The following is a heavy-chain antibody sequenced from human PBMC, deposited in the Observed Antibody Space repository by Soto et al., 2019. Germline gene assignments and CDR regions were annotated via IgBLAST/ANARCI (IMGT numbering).Heavy chain of an antibody. V-gene: IGHV3-21*01. Sequence: EVQLVESGGGLVKPGGSLRLSCAASGFTFSSYSMNWVRQAPGKGLEWVSSISSSSSYIYYADSVKGRFTISRDNAKNSLYLQMYSLRAEDTAVYYCASLIDDLTVTPGYYYGMDVWGQGTTVTVSS. D-gene: IGHD2-15*01. CDR3: ASLIDDLTVTPGYYYGMDV. CDR2: ISSSSSYI. J-gene: IGHJ6*02. CDR1: GFTFSSYS.